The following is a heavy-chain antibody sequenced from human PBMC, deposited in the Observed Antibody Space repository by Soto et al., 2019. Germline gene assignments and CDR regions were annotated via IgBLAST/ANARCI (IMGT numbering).Heavy chain of an antibody. D-gene: IGHD2-15*01. CDR1: GYTFTSYD. Sequence: GASVKVSCKASGYTFTSYDINWVRQATGQGLEWMGWMNPNSGNTGYAQKFQGRVTMTRNTSISTAYMELSSLRSEDTAVYYCARAMLLRVPYYYYYMDVWGKGTTVTSP. CDR3: ARAMLLRVPYYYYYMDV. V-gene: IGHV1-8*01. J-gene: IGHJ6*03. CDR2: MNPNSGNT.